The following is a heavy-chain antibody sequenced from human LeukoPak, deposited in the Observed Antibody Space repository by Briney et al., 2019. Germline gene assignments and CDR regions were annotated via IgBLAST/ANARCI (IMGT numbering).Heavy chain of an antibody. CDR3: ARDLRYCSSTSCYFRSNPVFGY. Sequence: ASVKVSCKASGYTFTSYGISWVRQAPGQGLEWMGWISAYNGNTNYAQKLQGRVTMTTDTSTSTAYMELRSLRSDDTAVYYCARDLRYCSSTSCYFRSNPVFGYWGQGTLVTVSS. J-gene: IGHJ4*02. CDR1: GYTFTSYG. V-gene: IGHV1-18*01. CDR2: ISAYNGNT. D-gene: IGHD2-2*01.